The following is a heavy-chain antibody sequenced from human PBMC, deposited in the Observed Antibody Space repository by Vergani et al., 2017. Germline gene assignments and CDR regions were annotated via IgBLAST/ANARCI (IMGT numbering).Heavy chain of an antibody. J-gene: IGHJ5*02. CDR2: IYYRGST. CDR3: ARHGDIVVVPAADANWFDP. CDR1: GGSISSSSYY. V-gene: IGHV4-39*01. Sequence: QLQLQESGPGLVKPSETLSLTCTVSGGSISSSSYYWGWIRQPPGKGLEWIGSIYYRGSTYNNPSLKSGVTISVDTSKNQFSLKLSSVTAADTAVYYCARHGDIVVVPAADANWFDPWGQGTLVTVSS. D-gene: IGHD2-2*01.